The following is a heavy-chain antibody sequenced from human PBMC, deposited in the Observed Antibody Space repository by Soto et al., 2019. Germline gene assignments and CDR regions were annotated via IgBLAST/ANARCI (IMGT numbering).Heavy chain of an antibody. CDR1: GYSFTNFW. V-gene: IGHV5-10-1*01. CDR2: IDPSDSYT. J-gene: IGHJ4*02. D-gene: IGHD2-21*02. CDR3: ARHRHPGSTFMVVTPLGLDY. Sequence: PGESLKISCETSGYSFTNFWISWLRQMPGKGLERMGRIDPSDSYTNYSPSFQCHVTFSADEFINTAYLQWSSLKASDTAMYYCARHRHPGSTFMVVTPLGLDYWAQGSLVTVSS.